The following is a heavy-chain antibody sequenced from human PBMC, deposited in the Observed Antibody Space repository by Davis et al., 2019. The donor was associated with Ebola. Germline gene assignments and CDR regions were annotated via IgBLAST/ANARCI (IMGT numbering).Heavy chain of an antibody. CDR2: INSDGSFT. D-gene: IGHD3-16*01. CDR3: ATDPYGGNPQSADY. Sequence: HTGGSLRLSCAASGVTFRSNWMQWVRQVPGKGLVWVSRINSDGSFTSYADSVKGRFTISRDNAKDTLFLEMNSLRPDDTAVYYCATDPYGGNPQSADYWGQGSLVTVSS. CDR1: GVTFRSNW. V-gene: IGHV3-74*01. J-gene: IGHJ4*02.